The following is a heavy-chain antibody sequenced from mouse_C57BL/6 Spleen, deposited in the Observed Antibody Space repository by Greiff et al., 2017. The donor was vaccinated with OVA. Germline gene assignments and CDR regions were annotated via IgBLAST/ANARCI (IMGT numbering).Heavy chain of an antibody. J-gene: IGHJ2*01. CDR3: ARDGVGFDY. CDR1: CSPFTLSC. CDR2: INPSSGYT. V-gene: IGHV1-7*01. D-gene: IGHD1-1*02. Sequence: VQLQQSGAELAQPGASVPLSCPSSCSPFTLSCLHWFHHSPVPVLAWIGYINPSSGYTKYNQKFKDNATLTADQSSSTAYMQLSSLTYEDAAVYYCARDGVGFDYWGQGTTLTVSS.